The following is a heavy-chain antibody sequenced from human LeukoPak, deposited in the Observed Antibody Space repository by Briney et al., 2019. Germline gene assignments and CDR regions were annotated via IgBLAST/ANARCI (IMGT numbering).Heavy chain of an antibody. D-gene: IGHD3-10*01. J-gene: IGHJ3*02. CDR3: ARRRAWFGELGAFDI. V-gene: IGHV4-59*08. Sequence: SETLSLTCTVSGGSISSYYWSWIRQPPGKGLEWIGYIYYSGSTNYNPSLKSRVTISVDTSKNQFSLKLSSVTAADTAVYYRARRRAWFGELGAFDIWGQGTMVTVSS. CDR2: IYYSGST. CDR1: GGSISSYY.